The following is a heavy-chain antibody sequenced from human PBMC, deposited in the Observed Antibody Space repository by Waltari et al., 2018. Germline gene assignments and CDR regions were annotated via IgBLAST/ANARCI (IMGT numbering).Heavy chain of an antibody. CDR2: FDPEDGET. Sequence: QVQLVQSGAAGKKPGASGKVPCKVAGKPLPQLSMTWLRQGPGKGVGWMGGFDPEDGETIYAEKFQGRLTMTEDTSTETAYMELSSLRSEDTAVYYCTTGDLGAYDYFPDYYYYYMDVWGKGTTVTVSS. D-gene: IGHD3-3*01. CDR1: GKPLPQLS. CDR3: TTGDLGAYDYFPDYYYYYMDV. V-gene: IGHV1-24*01. J-gene: IGHJ6*03.